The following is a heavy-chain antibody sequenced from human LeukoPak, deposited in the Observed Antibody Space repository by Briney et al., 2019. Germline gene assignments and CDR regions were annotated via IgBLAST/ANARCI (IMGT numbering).Heavy chain of an antibody. CDR3: ARDRGGYTYSHDY. Sequence: SETLSLTCSVSGGSTTSYYWSWIRQPAGKGLEWIGRIYTSGSTNYNPSLKSRVTISMDKSKNQLSLKLNFVTAADTAVYCARDRGGYTYSHDYWGQGTLVTVSS. CDR1: GGSTTSYY. J-gene: IGHJ4*02. V-gene: IGHV4-4*07. CDR2: IYTSGST. D-gene: IGHD5-18*01.